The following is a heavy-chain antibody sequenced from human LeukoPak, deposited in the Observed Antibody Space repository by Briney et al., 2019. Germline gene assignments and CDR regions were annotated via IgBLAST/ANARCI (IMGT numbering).Heavy chain of an antibody. CDR2: ISSNGGST. D-gene: IGHD1-26*01. V-gene: IGHV3-64*01. J-gene: IGHJ4*02. CDR1: EFTFSSYA. Sequence: GGSLRLSCAASEFTFSSYAMHWVRQAPGQGLEYVSAISSNGGSTYYANSVKGRFTISRDNSKNTLYLQMGSLRAEDMAVYYCARGLVVGAPVDYWGQGTLVTVSS. CDR3: ARGLVVGAPVDY.